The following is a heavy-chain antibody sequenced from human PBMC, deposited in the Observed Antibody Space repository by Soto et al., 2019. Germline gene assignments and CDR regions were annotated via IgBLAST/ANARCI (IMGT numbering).Heavy chain of an antibody. J-gene: IGHJ4*02. CDR2: ISSSSSYI. Sequence: GFTFSSYSMNWVRQAPGKGLEWVSSISSSSSYIYYADSVKGRFTISRDNAKNSLYLQMNSLRAEDTAVYYCARDKGRSGWSYWGQGTLVTVSS. CDR3: ARDKGRSGWSY. CDR1: GFTFSSYS. D-gene: IGHD6-19*01. V-gene: IGHV3-21*01.